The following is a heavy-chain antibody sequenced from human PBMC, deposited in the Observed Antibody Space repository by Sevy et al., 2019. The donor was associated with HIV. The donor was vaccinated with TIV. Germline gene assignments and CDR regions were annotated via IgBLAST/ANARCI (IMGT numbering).Heavy chain of an antibody. CDR1: DDSINSYY. CDR2: IYNNIGST. V-gene: IGHV4-59*08. D-gene: IGHD2-2*01. J-gene: IGHJ4*02. CDR3: ARWAVVIGTAATPVLDF. Sequence: SETLSLTCSVSDDSINSYYWSWIRQPPGKGLEWIGYIYNNIGSTSYNPALTSRITISVDTSKNHFSLKLTSLTAADTAIYYCARWAVVIGTAATPVLDFWGLGSLVTVSS.